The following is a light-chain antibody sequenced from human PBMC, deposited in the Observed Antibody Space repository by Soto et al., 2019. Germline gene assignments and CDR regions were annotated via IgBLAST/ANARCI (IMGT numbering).Light chain of an antibody. CDR3: QQYNNWPQT. CDR2: DAS. Sequence: EVLMTQSPATLSVSPGERATLSCRASQSVSGKLAWYQQKPGQAPRLLIYDASTRATGIPARFSGSGSGTEFTLTISSLQSEDFAVYYCQQYNNWPQTFGQGTKVDI. J-gene: IGKJ1*01. CDR1: QSVSGK. V-gene: IGKV3-15*01.